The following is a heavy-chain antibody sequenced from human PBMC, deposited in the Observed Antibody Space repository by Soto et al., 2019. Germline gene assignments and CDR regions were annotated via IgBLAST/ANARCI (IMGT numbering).Heavy chain of an antibody. J-gene: IGHJ5*02. CDR2: ISSSSSTI. Sequence: GGSLRLSCAASGFTFSSYSMNWVRQAPGKGLEWVSYISSSSSTIYYADSVKGRFTISRDNAKNSLYLQMNSLRAEDTAVYYCARAPTGYCSSTSCYWFDPWGQGTLVTVSS. V-gene: IGHV3-48*01. D-gene: IGHD2-2*01. CDR1: GFTFSSYS. CDR3: ARAPTGYCSSTSCYWFDP.